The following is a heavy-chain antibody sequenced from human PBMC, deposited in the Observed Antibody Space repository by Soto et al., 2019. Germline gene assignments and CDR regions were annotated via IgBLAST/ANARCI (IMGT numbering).Heavy chain of an antibody. CDR2: IYYSGST. V-gene: IGHV4-59*01. Sequence: SETLSLTCTVSGGSISSYYWSWIRQPPGKGLEWIGYIYYSGSTNYNPSLKSRVTISVDTSKNQFSLKLSSVTAADTAVYYCARSGVELLWFGELLYYFDYWGQGTLVTVSS. CDR3: ARSGVELLWFGELLYYFDY. CDR1: GGSISSYY. J-gene: IGHJ4*02. D-gene: IGHD3-10*01.